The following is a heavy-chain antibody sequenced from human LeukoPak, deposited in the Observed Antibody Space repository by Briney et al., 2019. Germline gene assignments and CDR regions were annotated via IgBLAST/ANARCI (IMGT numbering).Heavy chain of an antibody. J-gene: IGHJ3*01. Sequence: SETLSLTCTVSGGSISSRYWSWIRPPPGKGLEGVAFMYYTGTTTYNPSLKGRVTTSVDTSKNQLSLKLSSVAAADTAVYFCARVLDSDGADVFALWGKGPMVTAPS. D-gene: IGHD5-24*01. CDR2: MYYTGTT. CDR1: GGSISSRY. V-gene: IGHV4-59*11. CDR3: ARVLDSDGADVFAL.